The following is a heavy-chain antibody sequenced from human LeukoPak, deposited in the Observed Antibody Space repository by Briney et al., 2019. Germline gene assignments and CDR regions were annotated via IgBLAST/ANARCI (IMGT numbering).Heavy chain of an antibody. CDR1: GITFSSYT. CDR3: AKDLSGGYDYFDY. V-gene: IGHV3-21*04. Sequence: GGSLRLSCAASGITFSSYTMNWVRQAPGKGLEWVSFISTSSSYTYYADSVKGRFTISRDNSKNTLYLQMKSLRAEDTAVYYCAKDLSGGYDYFDYWGQGTLVTVSS. J-gene: IGHJ4*02. CDR2: ISTSSSYT. D-gene: IGHD5-12*01.